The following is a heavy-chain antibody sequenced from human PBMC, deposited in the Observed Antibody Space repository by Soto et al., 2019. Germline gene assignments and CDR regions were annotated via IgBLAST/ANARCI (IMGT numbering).Heavy chain of an antibody. D-gene: IGHD4-4*01. V-gene: IGHV4-31*03. CDR1: GGSLTSGGSC. CDR3: ANYGYSDEGFRRWFEP. J-gene: IGHJ5*02. Sequence: QVQLQESGPGLVKPSETLSLTCSVSGGSLTSGGSCWSWIRQHPGKGLEWIGYIYFNGNIYYNTSLLSRVTLSVVTSKNQFSLKLRSVTSADTAVYFWANYGYSDEGFRRWFEPWGQGILVTVS. CDR2: IYFNGNI.